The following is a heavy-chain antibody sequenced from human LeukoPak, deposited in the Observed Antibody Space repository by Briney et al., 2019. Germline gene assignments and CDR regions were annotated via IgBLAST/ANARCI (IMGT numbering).Heavy chain of an antibody. CDR3: ASLYYYDSSGYYFGGFDP. J-gene: IGHJ5*02. CDR1: GGSISSGGYS. CDR2: IYYSGST. V-gene: IGHV4-30-4*07. D-gene: IGHD3-22*01. Sequence: SETLSLTCAVSGGSISSGGYSWSWIRQPPGKGLEWIGYIYYSGSTYYNPSLKSRVTISVDTSKNQFSLKLSSVTAADTAVYYCASLYYYDSSGYYFGGFDPWGQGTLVTVSS.